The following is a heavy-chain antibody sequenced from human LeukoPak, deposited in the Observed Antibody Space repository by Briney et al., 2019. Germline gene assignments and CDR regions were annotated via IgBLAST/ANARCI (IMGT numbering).Heavy chain of an antibody. CDR3: ARGDIAAWGKFDY. J-gene: IGHJ4*02. Sequence: ASVKVSCKASGYTFTDYYIHWVRQAPGQGLEWMGIINPSGGSTSYAQKFQGRVTMTRDMSTSTVYMELSSLRSEDTAVYYCARGDIAAWGKFDYWGQGTLVTVSS. D-gene: IGHD6-25*01. CDR1: GYTFTDYY. V-gene: IGHV1-46*01. CDR2: INPSGGST.